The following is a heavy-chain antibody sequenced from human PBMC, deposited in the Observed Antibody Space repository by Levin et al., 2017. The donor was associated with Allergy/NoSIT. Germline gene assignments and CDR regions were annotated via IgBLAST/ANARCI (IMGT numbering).Heavy chain of an antibody. J-gene: IGHJ4*02. V-gene: IGHV1-2*06. CDR2: INPNSGGT. CDR1: GYTFTGYY. D-gene: IGHD6-19*01. Sequence: PGESLKISCKASGYTFTGYYMHWVRQAPGQGLEWMGRINPNSGGTNYAQKFQGRVTMTRDTSISTAYMELSRLRSDDTAVYYCARGLAVAGRDYWGQGTLVTVSS. CDR3: ARGLAVAGRDY.